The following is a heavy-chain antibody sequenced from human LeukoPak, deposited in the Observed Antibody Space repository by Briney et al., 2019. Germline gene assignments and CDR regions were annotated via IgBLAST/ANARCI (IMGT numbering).Heavy chain of an antibody. Sequence: GGSLRLSCAASGFTFSSYGMHWVRQAPGKGLEWVAFIRYDGSNKYYADSVKGRFTISRDTSKNTVDLQMNSLRSKDAAVYYCATFSYAGNAGGSVGYWGQGTLVTVSS. CDR1: GFTFSSYG. CDR3: ATFSYAGNAGGSVGY. D-gene: IGHD4-23*01. V-gene: IGHV3-30*02. J-gene: IGHJ4*02. CDR2: IRYDGSNK.